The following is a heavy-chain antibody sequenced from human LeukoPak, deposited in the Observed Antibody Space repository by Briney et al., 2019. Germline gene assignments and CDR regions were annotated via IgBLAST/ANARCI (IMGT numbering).Heavy chain of an antibody. CDR2: INHSGST. D-gene: IGHD6-19*01. CDR1: GGSIRGYY. V-gene: IGHV4-34*01. CDR3: ARVGSSGWYDFDY. J-gene: IGHJ4*02. Sequence: PSETLSLTCAVYGGSIRGYYWSWIRQPPGKGLEWIGEINHSGSTNYNPSLKSRVTISVDTSKNQFSLKLSSVTAADTAVYYCARVGSSGWYDFDYWGQGTLVTVSS.